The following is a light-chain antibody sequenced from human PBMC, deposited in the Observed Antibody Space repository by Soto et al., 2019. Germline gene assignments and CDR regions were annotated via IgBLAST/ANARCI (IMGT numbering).Light chain of an antibody. CDR2: GNS. J-gene: IGLJ1*01. CDR3: QSYDSSLTGSKV. V-gene: IGLV1-40*01. Sequence: QSFLTQPPSVSGAPGQRVTISCTGSSSNIGAGFDVHWYQQLPRTAPKLLIYGNSNRPSGVPDRFTGSRSGTSASLAITGLQAEDEADYYCQSYDSSLTGSKVFGSGTKVTVL. CDR1: SSNIGAGFD.